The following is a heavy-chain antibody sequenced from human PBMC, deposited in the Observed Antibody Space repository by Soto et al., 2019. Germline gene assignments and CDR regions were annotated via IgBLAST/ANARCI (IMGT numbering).Heavy chain of an antibody. V-gene: IGHV1-18*01. CDR2: ISAYNGNT. Sequence: QVQLVQSGAEVKKPGASVKVSCKASGYTFTSYGISWVRQAPGQGLEWMGWISAYNGNTNYAQKLQGRVTMTTDTSTSTADRELRSLRSDDTAVYYCARVWGQYNWNRDAFDIWGQGTMVTVSS. CDR3: ARVWGQYNWNRDAFDI. D-gene: IGHD1-20*01. CDR1: GYTFTSYG. J-gene: IGHJ3*02.